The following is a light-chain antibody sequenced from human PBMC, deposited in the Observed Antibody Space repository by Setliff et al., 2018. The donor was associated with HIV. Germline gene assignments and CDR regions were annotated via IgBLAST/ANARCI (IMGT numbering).Light chain of an antibody. CDR1: SSDIGTYNY. V-gene: IGLV2-14*03. CDR2: DIV. Sequence: QSALTQPASASGSPGQSIAISCTGASSDIGTYNYVSWYQQHPGKAPKLIIYDIVNRPSGVSDRFSGSKSGNTASLTISGLQAEDEADYYCSSYGNSPYVFGTGTKVTVL. J-gene: IGLJ1*01. CDR3: SSYGNSPYV.